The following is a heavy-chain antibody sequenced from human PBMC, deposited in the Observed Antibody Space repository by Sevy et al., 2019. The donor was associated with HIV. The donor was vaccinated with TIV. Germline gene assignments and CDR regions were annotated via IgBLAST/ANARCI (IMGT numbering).Heavy chain of an antibody. V-gene: IGHV4-34*01. CDR2: INHSGST. Sequence: SETRSLTCAVYGGSFSGYYWSWIRQPPGKGLEWIGEINHSGSTNYNPSLKSRVTISVDTSKNQFSLKLSSVTAADTAVYYCARHCSSASCSHAFDIWGQGTMVTVSS. J-gene: IGHJ3*02. CDR1: GGSFSGYY. CDR3: ARHCSSASCSHAFDI. D-gene: IGHD2-2*01.